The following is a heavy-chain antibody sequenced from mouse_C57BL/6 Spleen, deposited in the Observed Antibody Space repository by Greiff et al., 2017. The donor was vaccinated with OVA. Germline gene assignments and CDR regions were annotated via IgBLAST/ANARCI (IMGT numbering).Heavy chain of an antibody. J-gene: IGHJ3*01. CDR1: GFTFSSYT. CDR3: ARDISY. Sequence: DVMLVESGGGLVKPGGSLKLSCAASGFTFSSYTMSWVRQTPEKRLEWVATISGGGGNTYYPDSVKGRFTISRDNAKNTLYLQMSSLRSEDTALYYCARDISYWGQGTLVTVSA. V-gene: IGHV5-9*01. CDR2: ISGGGGNT.